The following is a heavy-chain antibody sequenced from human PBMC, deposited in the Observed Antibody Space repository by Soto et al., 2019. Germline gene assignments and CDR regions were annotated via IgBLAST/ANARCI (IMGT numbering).Heavy chain of an antibody. Sequence: QINLRESGPTLVQPTQPLTLTSAYSGITFSTTGVVVGWFLQPPIQALQWLALTHWNGNERYSPSLNGRLNVTKHKSTNHVLLTMTKVDPLDTATYYWTPEMTAYCTVMDVWGAVT. CDR1: GITFSTTGVV. CDR2: THWNGNE. D-gene: IGHD2-8*02. V-gene: IGHV2-5*01. CDR3: TPEMTAYCTVMDV. J-gene: IGHJ6*02.